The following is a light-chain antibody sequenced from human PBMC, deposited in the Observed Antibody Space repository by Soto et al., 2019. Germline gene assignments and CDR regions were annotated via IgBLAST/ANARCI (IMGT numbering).Light chain of an antibody. CDR2: EDN. J-gene: IGLJ2*01. CDR3: QSYDSSTQGV. V-gene: IGLV6-57*04. CDR1: SGSIASNY. Sequence: NFMLTQPHSVSESPGKKVTISCTRSSGSIASNYVQWYQQRPGSAPTTVIYEDNQRPSGVPDRFSGSIDSSSNSASLTISGLNTEDEADYCCQSYDSSTQGVFGGGTQLTVL.